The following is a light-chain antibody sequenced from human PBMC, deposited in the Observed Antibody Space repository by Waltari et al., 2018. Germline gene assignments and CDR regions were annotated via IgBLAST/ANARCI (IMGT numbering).Light chain of an antibody. J-gene: IGKJ4*01. CDR1: PTITS. CDR2: ATS. V-gene: IGKV3-11*01. CDR3: QQRSGWPLT. Sequence: IVLTQSPGTLSLSPGERATLSCRASPTITSLAWYQQTPGQAPRLLIYATSTRATGIPPRFTGSGSGTDFTLTINGLEPDDSAVYYCQQRSGWPLTFGGGTKVEIK.